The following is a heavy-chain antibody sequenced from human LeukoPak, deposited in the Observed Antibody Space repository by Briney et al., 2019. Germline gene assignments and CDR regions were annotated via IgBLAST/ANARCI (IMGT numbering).Heavy chain of an antibody. CDR2: IDPSDSYT. J-gene: IGHJ4*02. D-gene: IGHD2-15*01. CDR1: GYSFTSYW. CDR3: ARGYCSGGSCYLVGY. V-gene: IGHV5-10-1*01. Sequence: GESLKISCKGSGYSFTSYWISWVRQMPGEGLEWMGRIDPSDSYTNYSPSFQGHVTISADKSISTAYLQWSSLKASDTAMYYCARGYCSGGSCYLVGYWGQGTLVTVSS.